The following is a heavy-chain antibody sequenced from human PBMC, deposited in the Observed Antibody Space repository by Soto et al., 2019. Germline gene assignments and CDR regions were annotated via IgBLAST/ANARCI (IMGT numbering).Heavy chain of an antibody. D-gene: IGHD5-12*01. CDR1: GFTFSSYA. CDR3: VRGEWLRLEGFLYTWFDP. V-gene: IGHV3-64D*06. J-gene: IGHJ5*02. Sequence: PGGSRRRSWSASGFTFSSYAMHWVRQAPGKGLEYVSAISSNGGSTYYADSVKGRFTISRDNSKNTLYLQMSSLRAEDTAVYYCVRGEWLRLEGFLYTWFDPWGQGTLVTV. CDR2: ISSNGGST.